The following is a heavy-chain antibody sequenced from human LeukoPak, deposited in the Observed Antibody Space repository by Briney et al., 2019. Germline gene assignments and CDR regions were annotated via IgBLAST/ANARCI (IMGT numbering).Heavy chain of an antibody. CDR1: GFTFSSYA. Sequence: PGGSLRLSCAASGFTFSSYAMSWVRQAPGKGLEWVSAISGSGGSTYYADSVKGRFTISRDNSKNTPYLQMNSLRAEDTAVYYCAKDRPLEYYYDSSGQDYWGQGTLVTVSS. J-gene: IGHJ4*02. CDR2: ISGSGGST. D-gene: IGHD3-22*01. V-gene: IGHV3-23*01. CDR3: AKDRPLEYYYDSSGQDY.